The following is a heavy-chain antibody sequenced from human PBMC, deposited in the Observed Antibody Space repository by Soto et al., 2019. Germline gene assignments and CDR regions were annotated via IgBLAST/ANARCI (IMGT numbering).Heavy chain of an antibody. Sequence: QVQLQESGPGLVKPSQTLSLTCTVSGGSISSGDYYWSWIRQPPGKGLEWIGYIYYSGSTYYNPSLKSRVTILVDTSKNRSSLKLSSVTAADTAVYYCVRSVVVVQPSYFDYWGQGTLVTVSS. V-gene: IGHV4-30-4*01. CDR3: VRSVVVVQPSYFDY. CDR1: GGSISSGDYY. CDR2: IYYSGST. D-gene: IGHD3-22*01. J-gene: IGHJ4*02.